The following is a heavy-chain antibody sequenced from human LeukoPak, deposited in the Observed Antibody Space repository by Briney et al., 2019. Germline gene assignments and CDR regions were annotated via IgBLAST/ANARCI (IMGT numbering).Heavy chain of an antibody. Sequence: GGSLILSCAASGSTFTRFNMNWVRQAPGKGLELVSSITTSGTYIYYADSVKGRFTISRDNAKNSLYLQMNSLRAEDTAVYYCARPFYYDSNGGEGMDVWGQGTTVTVSS. CDR2: ITTSGTYI. D-gene: IGHD3-22*01. CDR3: ARPFYYDSNGGEGMDV. V-gene: IGHV3-21*06. CDR1: GSTFTRFN. J-gene: IGHJ6*02.